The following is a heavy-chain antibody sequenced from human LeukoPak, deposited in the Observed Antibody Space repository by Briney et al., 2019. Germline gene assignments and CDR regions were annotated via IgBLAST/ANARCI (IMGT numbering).Heavy chain of an antibody. CDR2: INTNTGNP. Sequence: ASVKVSCKASGYTFTGYVMNWVRQAPGQGLEWMGWINTNTGNPTYAQGFTGRFVFSLDTSVSTAYLQISSLKAEDTAVYYCAREEHYYDSSGYFSSKTFDYWGQGTLVTVSS. D-gene: IGHD3-22*01. V-gene: IGHV7-4-1*02. CDR3: AREEHYYDSSGYFSSKTFDY. J-gene: IGHJ4*02. CDR1: GYTFTGYV.